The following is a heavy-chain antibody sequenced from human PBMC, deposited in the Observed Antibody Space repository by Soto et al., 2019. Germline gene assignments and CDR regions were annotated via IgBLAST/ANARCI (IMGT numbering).Heavy chain of an antibody. J-gene: IGHJ6*03. CDR1: GGSFSGYY. CDR3: ARQTGYYYYYMDV. Sequence: QVQLQQWGAGLLKPSETLSLTCAVYGGSFSGYYWSWIRQPPGKGLEWIGEINHSGSTNYNPSLKSRVTISVDTSKNQFSLKLSSVTAADTAVYYCARQTGYYYYYMDVWGKGTTLTVSS. CDR2: INHSGST. V-gene: IGHV4-34*01.